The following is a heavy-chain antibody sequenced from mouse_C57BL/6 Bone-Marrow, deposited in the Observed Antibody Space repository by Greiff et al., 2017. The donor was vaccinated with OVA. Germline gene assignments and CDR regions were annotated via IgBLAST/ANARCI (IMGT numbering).Heavy chain of an antibody. CDR2: IYPSDSDT. J-gene: IGHJ2*01. CDR3: ARGGVIYDGYYYLDY. Sequence: QVQLQQPGAELVRPGSSVKLSCKASGYTFTSYWMDWVKQRPGQGLEWIGNIYPSDSDTHYNQKFKDKATLTVDKSSSTAYLQLSSLTSEDSAVYYCARGGVIYDGYYYLDYWGQGTTLTVSS. D-gene: IGHD2-3*01. CDR1: GYTFTSYW. V-gene: IGHV1-61*01.